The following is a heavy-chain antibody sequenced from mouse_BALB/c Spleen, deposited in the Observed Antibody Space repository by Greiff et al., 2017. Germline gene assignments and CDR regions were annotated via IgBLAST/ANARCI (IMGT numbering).Heavy chain of an antibody. D-gene: IGHD1-2*01. CDR2: IRLKSNNYAT. Sequence: EVKLMESGGGLVQPGGSMKLSCVASGFTFSNYWMNWVRQSPEKGLEWVAEIRLKSNNYATHYAESVKGRFTISRDDSKSSVYLQMNNLRAEDTGIYYCTRVYGYYAMDYWGQGTSVTVSS. CDR3: TRVYGYYAMDY. V-gene: IGHV6-6*02. J-gene: IGHJ4*01. CDR1: GFTFSNYW.